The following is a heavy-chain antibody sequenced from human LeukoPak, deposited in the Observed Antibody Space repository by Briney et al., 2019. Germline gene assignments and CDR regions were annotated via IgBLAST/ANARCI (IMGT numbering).Heavy chain of an antibody. CDR3: ARAPPGNVDY. V-gene: IGHV4-39*07. J-gene: IGHJ4*02. CDR1: GFTFSSYW. Sequence: PGGSLRLSCAASGFTFSSYWMSWVRQPPGKGLEWIGSIYYSGSTYYNPSLKSRVTISVDTSKNQFSLKLSSVTAADTAVYYCARAPPGNVDYWGQGTLVTVSS. CDR2: IYYSGST. D-gene: IGHD1-1*01.